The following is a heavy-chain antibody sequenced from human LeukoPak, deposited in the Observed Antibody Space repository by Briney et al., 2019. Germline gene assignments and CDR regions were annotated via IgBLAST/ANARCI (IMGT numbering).Heavy chain of an antibody. J-gene: IGHJ4*02. CDR1: GGTFSSYA. Sequence: SVKVSYKASGGTFSSYAISWVRQAPGQGLEWMGRIIPILGIANYAQKFQGRVTITADKSTSTAYMELSSLRSEDTAVYYCARDSIAAAGLFDYWGQGTLVTVSS. V-gene: IGHV1-69*04. CDR2: IIPILGIA. D-gene: IGHD6-13*01. CDR3: ARDSIAAAGLFDY.